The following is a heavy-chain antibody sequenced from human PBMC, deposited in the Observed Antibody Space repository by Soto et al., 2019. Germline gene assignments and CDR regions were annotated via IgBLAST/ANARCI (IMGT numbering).Heavy chain of an antibody. CDR3: AGDPYYYGSAF. J-gene: IGHJ4*02. CDR2: ISSSGTTM. D-gene: IGHD3-10*01. V-gene: IGHV3-11*01. CDR1: GFRFSDHY. Sequence: KSGGSLRLSCAASGFRFSDHYMTWIRQAPGKGLEWVSKISSSGTTMYYADSVKGRFTVSRDNAKNSLYLQMNSLRAEDTAVYYCAGDPYYYGSAFWGQGTLVTVSS.